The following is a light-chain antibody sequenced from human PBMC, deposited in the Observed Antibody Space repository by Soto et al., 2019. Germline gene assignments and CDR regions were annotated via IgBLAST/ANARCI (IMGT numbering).Light chain of an antibody. CDR3: QQLKSYPYT. CDR2: HAD. CDR1: QDISSY. V-gene: IGKV1-9*01. J-gene: IGKJ2*01. Sequence: ILLTQAPSPLSASVGHRVTITCQASQDISSYLGWYKQKPGRAPKLLIYHADSLQSGVPSRFSGSGAGTDFTLTISSLQPEDFATYYCQQLKSYPYTVGQGTKLEI.